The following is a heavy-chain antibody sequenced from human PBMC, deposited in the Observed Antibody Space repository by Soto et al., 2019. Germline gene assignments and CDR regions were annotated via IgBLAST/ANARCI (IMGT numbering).Heavy chain of an antibody. J-gene: IGHJ5*02. D-gene: IGHD3-10*01. CDR1: GGSFSGYY. CDR3: AREPISTPRGVTQVDP. Sequence: ASETLSLTCAVYGGSFSGYYWSWIRQPPGKGLEWIGEINHSGSTNYNPSLKSRVTMSLDAAKNHFSLELRSVTVADTAVYYCAREPISTPRGVTQVDPWGQGTQVTVSS. CDR2: INHSGST. V-gene: IGHV4-34*01.